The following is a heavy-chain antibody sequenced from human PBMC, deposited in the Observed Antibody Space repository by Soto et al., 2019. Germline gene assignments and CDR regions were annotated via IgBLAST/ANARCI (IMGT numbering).Heavy chain of an antibody. Sequence: GGSLRLSCAASGFSFSNSGMHWVRQAPGKGLEWVAVVSPDGRKEDYAESMKGRFTISRDNSRNTLYLQMNNLKSEDSAVYYCATALGVANTGVVWGQGTRVTVSS. CDR1: GFSFSNSG. D-gene: IGHD3-22*01. CDR2: VSPDGRKE. J-gene: IGHJ4*02. V-gene: IGHV3-30*03. CDR3: ATALGVANTGVV.